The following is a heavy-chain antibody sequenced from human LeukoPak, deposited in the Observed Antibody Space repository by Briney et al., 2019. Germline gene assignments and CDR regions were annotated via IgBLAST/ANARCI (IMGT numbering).Heavy chain of an antibody. CDR1: GFTFSSYD. D-gene: IGHD1-26*01. CDR3: ARDFVGPDNYYYGMDV. V-gene: IGHV3-13*04. J-gene: IGHJ6*02. CDR2: IATAGDT. Sequence: PGGSLRLSCAASGFTFSSYDMHWVRQATGKGLEWVSAIATAGDTYYPGSVKGRFTISRENAKNSLYLQMNSLRAGDTAVYYCARDFVGPDNYYYGMDVWGQGPTVTVSS.